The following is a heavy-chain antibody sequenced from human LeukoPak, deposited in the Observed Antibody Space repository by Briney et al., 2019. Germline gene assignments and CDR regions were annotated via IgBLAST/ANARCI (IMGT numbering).Heavy chain of an antibody. CDR1: GGSISSYY. CDR3: ATAIPGIAVAGGLDYFDY. J-gene: IGHJ4*02. D-gene: IGHD6-19*01. V-gene: IGHV4-59*01. Sequence: PSETLSLTCTVSGGSISSYYWSWIRQPPGKGLEWIGYIYYSGSTNYNPPLKSRVTISVDTSKNQFSLKLSSVTAADTAVYYCATAIPGIAVAGGLDYFDYWGQGTLVTVSS. CDR2: IYYSGST.